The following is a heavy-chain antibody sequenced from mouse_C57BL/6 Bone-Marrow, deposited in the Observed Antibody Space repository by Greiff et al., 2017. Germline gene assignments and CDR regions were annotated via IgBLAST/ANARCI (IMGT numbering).Heavy chain of an antibody. J-gene: IGHJ1*03. V-gene: IGHV5-4*03. CDR2: ISDGGSYT. Sequence: EVKLMESGGGLVKPGGSLKLSCAASGFTFSSYAMSWVRQTPEKRLEWVATISDGGSYTYYPDNVKGRFTISRDNAKNNLYLQMSHLKSEDTAMYYCARANYYGSSPLVWGTGTTVTVSS. CDR1: GFTFSSYA. CDR3: ARANYYGSSPLV. D-gene: IGHD1-1*01.